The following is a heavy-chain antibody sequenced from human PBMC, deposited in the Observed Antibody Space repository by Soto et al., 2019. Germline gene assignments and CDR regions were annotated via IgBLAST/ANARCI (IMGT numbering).Heavy chain of an antibody. CDR3: ARNSNDYGDYAPFDY. J-gene: IGHJ4*02. CDR1: GGTFSSYT. V-gene: IGHV1-69*02. CDR2: IIPILGIA. Sequence: VQLVQSGAEVKKPGSSVKVSCKASGGTFSSYTISWVRQAPGQGLEWMGRIIPILGIANYAQKFQGRVTITADKSTSTAYMELSSLRSEDTAVYYCARNSNDYGDYAPFDYWGQGTLVTVSS. D-gene: IGHD4-17*01.